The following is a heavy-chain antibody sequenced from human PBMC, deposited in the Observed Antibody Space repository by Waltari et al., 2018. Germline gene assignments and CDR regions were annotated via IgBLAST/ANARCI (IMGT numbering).Heavy chain of an antibody. CDR3: ARDPYGDYFDY. Sequence: QVQLQQWGAGLLKPSETLSLTCAVYGGPFSGYYWSWIRQPPGKGLGWIGEINHSGSTNYNPSLKSRVTISVDTSKNQFSLKLSSVTAADTAVYYCARDPYGDYFDYWGQGTLVTVSS. CDR2: INHSGST. J-gene: IGHJ4*02. CDR1: GGPFSGYY. V-gene: IGHV4-34*01. D-gene: IGHD4-17*01.